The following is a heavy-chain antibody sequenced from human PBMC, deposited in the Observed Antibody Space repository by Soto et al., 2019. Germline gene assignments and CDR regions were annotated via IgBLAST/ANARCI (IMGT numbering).Heavy chain of an antibody. D-gene: IGHD2-15*01. CDR1: GFTLSSYA. J-gene: IGHJ6*02. CDR3: ARGDSSGYYYYGMDV. CDR2: ISYDGSNK. V-gene: IGHV3-30-3*01. Sequence: SLRLSCAASGFTLSSYAMHWVRQAPGKGLEWVAVISYDGSNKYYADSVKGRFTISRDNSKNTLYLQMNSLRAEDTAVYYCARGDSSGYYYYGMDVWGQGTTVTVSS.